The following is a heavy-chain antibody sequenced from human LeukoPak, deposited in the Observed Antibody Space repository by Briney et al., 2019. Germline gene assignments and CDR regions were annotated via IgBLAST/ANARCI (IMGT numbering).Heavy chain of an antibody. CDR2: INPNSGGT. CDR1: GYTFTGYY. V-gene: IGHV1-2*02. CDR3: VRGIAARRGFDY. D-gene: IGHD6-6*01. Sequence: ASVKVSCKASGYTFTGYYMHWVRQAPGQGLEWMGWINPNSGGTNYAQKFQGRVTMTRDTSISTAYMELSRLRSDDTAVYYCVRGIAARRGFDYWGQGTLVTVSS. J-gene: IGHJ4*02.